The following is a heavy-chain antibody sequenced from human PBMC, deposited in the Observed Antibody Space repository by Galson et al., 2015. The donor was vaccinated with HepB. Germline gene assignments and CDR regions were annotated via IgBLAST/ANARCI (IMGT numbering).Heavy chain of an antibody. V-gene: IGHV3-49*03. Sequence: SLRLSCAASGFTFGDYAMSWFRQAPGKGPEWLAFIRSKIYGETIEYAASVNGRFTISRDDSRGIAYLQMNSLITEDTAVYYCTRIRGYGGLDSYYYFDYWGQGTLVTVSS. CDR3: TRIRGYGGLDSYYYFDY. D-gene: IGHD5-12*01. CDR2: IRSKIYGETI. J-gene: IGHJ4*02. CDR1: GFTFGDYA.